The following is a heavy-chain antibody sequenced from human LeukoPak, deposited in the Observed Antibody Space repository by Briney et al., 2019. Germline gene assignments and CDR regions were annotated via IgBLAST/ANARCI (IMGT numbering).Heavy chain of an antibody. J-gene: IGHJ4*02. CDR3: ARGLPYHDY. CDR2: INHSGST. V-gene: IGHV4-34*01. CDR1: GGSFSGYY. Sequence: KSSETLSLTCAVYGGSFSGYYWSWIRQPPGKGLEWIGEINHSGSTNYNPSLKSRVTISVDTSKNQFSLKLSSVTAADMAVYYCARGLPYHDYWGQGTLVTVSS. D-gene: IGHD2-2*01.